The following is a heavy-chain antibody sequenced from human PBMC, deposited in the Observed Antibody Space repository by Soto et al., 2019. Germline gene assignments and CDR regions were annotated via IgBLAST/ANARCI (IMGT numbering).Heavy chain of an antibody. D-gene: IGHD2-2*02. CDR2: IYPGDSDT. Sequence: GESLKISCKGSGYSFTSYWIGWVRQMPGKGLEWMGIIYPGDSDTRYSPSFQGQVTISADKSISTAYLQWSSLKASDTAMYYCARQRDIVVVPDPIHYYSGMDVWGQGTTVTVSS. V-gene: IGHV5-51*01. CDR1: GYSFTSYW. CDR3: ARQRDIVVVPDPIHYYSGMDV. J-gene: IGHJ6*02.